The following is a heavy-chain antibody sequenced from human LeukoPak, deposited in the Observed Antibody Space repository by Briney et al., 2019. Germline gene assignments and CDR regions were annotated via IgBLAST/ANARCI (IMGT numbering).Heavy chain of an antibody. V-gene: IGHV4-61*02. J-gene: IGHJ3*02. D-gene: IGHD4-17*01. CDR3: AREPPLRVDALDI. CDR1: GGSISSGSYY. CDR2: IYTSGST. Sequence: SQTLSLTCTVSGGSISSGSYYWSWIRQLAGKGLEWIGRIYTSGSTNYNPSLKSRVTISVDTSKNQFSLKLSSVTAADTAVYYCAREPPLRVDALDIWGQGTMVTVSS.